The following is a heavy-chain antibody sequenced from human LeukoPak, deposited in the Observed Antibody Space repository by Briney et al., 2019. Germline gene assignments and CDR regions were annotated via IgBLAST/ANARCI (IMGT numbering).Heavy chain of an antibody. D-gene: IGHD6-19*01. V-gene: IGHV1-3*01. CDR1: GYTFTSYA. CDR2: INAGNGNT. Sequence: GASVKVSCKASGYTFTSYAVHWVRQAPGQRLEWMGWINAGNGNTKYSQKFQGRVTITRDTSASTAYMELSSLRSEDTAVYYCARDRSSGWEGNWFDPWGQGTLVTVSS. J-gene: IGHJ5*02. CDR3: ARDRSSGWEGNWFDP.